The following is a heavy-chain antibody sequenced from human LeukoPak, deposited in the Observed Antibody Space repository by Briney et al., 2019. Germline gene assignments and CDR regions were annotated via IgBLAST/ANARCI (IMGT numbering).Heavy chain of an antibody. V-gene: IGHV1-2*02. CDR3: AREPYYYGSGSPKAGDDAFDI. D-gene: IGHD3-10*01. J-gene: IGHJ3*02. Sequence: ASVKVSCKASGYTFTSYAMHWVRQAPGQGLEWMGWINPNSGGTNYAQKFQGRVTMTRDTSISTAYMELSRLRSDDTAVYYCAREPYYYGSGSPKAGDDAFDIWGQGTMVTVSS. CDR1: GYTFTSYA. CDR2: INPNSGGT.